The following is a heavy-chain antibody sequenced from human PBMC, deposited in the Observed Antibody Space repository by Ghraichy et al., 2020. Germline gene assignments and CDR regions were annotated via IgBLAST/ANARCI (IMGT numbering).Heavy chain of an antibody. D-gene: IGHD1-1*01. CDR2: IDVRGGNI. V-gene: IGHV3-23*01. J-gene: IGHJ4*02. CDR1: GFALNTYA. Sequence: GGSLRLSCAASGFALNTYAMIWVRQAPGKGLEWVSVIDVRGGNIHYADAVKGRFTISRDNSKNTLYLQLNSLRAEDTAVYYCAKYEQRGDIDHWGQGTLVTVSS. CDR3: AKYEQRGDIDH.